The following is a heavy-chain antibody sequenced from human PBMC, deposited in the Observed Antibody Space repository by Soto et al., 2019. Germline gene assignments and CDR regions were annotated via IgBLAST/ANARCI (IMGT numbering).Heavy chain of an antibody. CDR1: GFTFNIYA. CDR3: AKDYGYCSGGSCYSSGWFDP. J-gene: IGHJ5*02. Sequence: GGSLRLSCAASGFTFNIYAMSWVRQAPGKGLEWVSAISGSGGGTYYADSVKGRFTISRDNSKNTLFLQMNSLRAEDTAVYYCAKDYGYCSGGSCYSSGWFDPWGQGTLVTVSS. CDR2: ISGSGGGT. D-gene: IGHD2-15*01. V-gene: IGHV3-23*01.